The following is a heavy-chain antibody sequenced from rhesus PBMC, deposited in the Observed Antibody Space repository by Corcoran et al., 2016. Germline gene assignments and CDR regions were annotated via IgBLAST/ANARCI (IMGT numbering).Heavy chain of an antibody. CDR1: GGSLSASYR. D-gene: IGHD5-24*01. CDR2: IDGRSTST. V-gene: IGHV4S10*01. J-gene: IGHJ4*01. Sequence: QVQLQESGPGVVKPSETLSLTCAVSGGSLSASYRWSWLRQPPGKGLEWIGYIDGRSTSTNYNPSLKSRVTISKDTSKNQFSLKLSSGTAADTAVYYCARGRYSGYTWGQGVLVTVSS. CDR3: ARGRYSGYT.